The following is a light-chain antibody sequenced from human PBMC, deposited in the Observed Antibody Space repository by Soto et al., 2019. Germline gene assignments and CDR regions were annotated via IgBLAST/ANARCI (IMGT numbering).Light chain of an antibody. CDR2: DAS. Sequence: EIVLTQSPATLSLSPGEIATLSCRASQSVSSYLAWYQQKPGQAPRLLIYDASNRATGIPARFSGSGSGTDFTLTISSLEHEDVAVYYCQQRSNWPTFGQGTKLEIK. CDR1: QSVSSY. V-gene: IGKV3-11*01. J-gene: IGKJ2*01. CDR3: QQRSNWPT.